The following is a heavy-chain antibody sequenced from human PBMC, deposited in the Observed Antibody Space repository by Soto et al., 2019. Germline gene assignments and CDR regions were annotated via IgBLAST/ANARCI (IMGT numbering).Heavy chain of an antibody. CDR2: IYTSGST. J-gene: IGHJ6*02. CDR3: ARGDYYYYGMDV. CDR1: GGSLSSYY. Sequence: SATVYRTCTVSGGSLSSYYWSWIRQPAGKGLEWIGRIYTSGSTNYNPSLKSRVTMSVDTSKNQFSLKLSSVTAADTAVYYCARGDYYYYGMDVWGQGTTVTVSS. V-gene: IGHV4-4*07.